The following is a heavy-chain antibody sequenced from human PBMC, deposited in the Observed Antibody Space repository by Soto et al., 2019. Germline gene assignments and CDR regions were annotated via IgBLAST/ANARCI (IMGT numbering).Heavy chain of an antibody. CDR3: ARDRGYYDSSGYLKAFDI. J-gene: IGHJ3*02. Sequence: SETLSLTCTVSGGSISSYYWSWIRQPPGKGLEWIGYIYYSGSTNYNSSLKSRVTISVDTSKNQFSLKLTSVTAADTAVYYCARDRGYYDSSGYLKAFDIWGQGTMVTVSS. D-gene: IGHD3-22*01. CDR2: IYYSGST. CDR1: GGSISSYY. V-gene: IGHV4-59*01.